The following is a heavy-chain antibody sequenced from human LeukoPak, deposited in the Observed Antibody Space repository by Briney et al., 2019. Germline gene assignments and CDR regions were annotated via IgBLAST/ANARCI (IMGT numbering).Heavy chain of an antibody. Sequence: PSETLSLTCAVYGGSFSGYYWSWIRQPPGKGLEWIGEINHSGSTNYNPSLKSRVTISVDTPKNQFSLKLSSVTAADTAVYYCARDVGHFDIWGQGTMVTVSS. CDR2: INHSGST. CDR1: GGSFSGYY. J-gene: IGHJ3*02. CDR3: ARDVGHFDI. V-gene: IGHV4-34*01.